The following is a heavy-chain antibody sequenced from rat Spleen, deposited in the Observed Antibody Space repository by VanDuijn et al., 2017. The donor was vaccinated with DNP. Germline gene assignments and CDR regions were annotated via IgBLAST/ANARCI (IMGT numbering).Heavy chain of an antibody. J-gene: IGHJ2*01. D-gene: IGHD1-4*01. CDR1: GFTFSDYY. CDR2: ISYDGGTT. Sequence: EVQLVESGGGLVQPGRSLKLSCAASGFTFSDYYMAWVRQAPTRGLEWVSSISYDGGTTYHGDSVKGRFTISRDDAKSTLYLQMNSLRSEDMATYYCARGNYPGINTFDYWGQGVMVTVSS. V-gene: IGHV5-22*01. CDR3: ARGNYPGINTFDY.